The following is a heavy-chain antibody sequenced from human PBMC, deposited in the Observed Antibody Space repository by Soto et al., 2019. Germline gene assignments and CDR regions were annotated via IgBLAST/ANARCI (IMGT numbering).Heavy chain of an antibody. CDR1: GFSLTTSGVG. Sequence: QITLNESGPTVVKPAETLTLTCTFSGFSLTTSGVGVGWIRQSPGKAPEWLALIYWDDDKRYSASLKSRLTNTKYTSKNQVVLTMASVDPADTATYYCAHRILRTVFGLVTTTAIYFDFWGQGTPVVVSA. CDR2: IYWDDDK. V-gene: IGHV2-5*02. J-gene: IGHJ4*02. CDR3: AHRILRTVFGLVTTTAIYFDF. D-gene: IGHD3-3*01.